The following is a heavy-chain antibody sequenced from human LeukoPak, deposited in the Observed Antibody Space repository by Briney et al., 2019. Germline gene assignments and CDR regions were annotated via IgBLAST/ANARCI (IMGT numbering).Heavy chain of an antibody. V-gene: IGHV4-61*02. Sequence: SETLSLTCTVSGGSISSGSYYWSWIRQPAGKGLEWIGRIYTSGSTNYNPSLKSRVTISVDTSKNQFSLKLSSVTAADTAVYYCARDGAMVRGVRATYYYMDVRGKGTTVTVSS. D-gene: IGHD3-10*01. CDR3: ARDGAMVRGVRATYYYMDV. CDR1: GGSISSGSYY. CDR2: IYTSGST. J-gene: IGHJ6*03.